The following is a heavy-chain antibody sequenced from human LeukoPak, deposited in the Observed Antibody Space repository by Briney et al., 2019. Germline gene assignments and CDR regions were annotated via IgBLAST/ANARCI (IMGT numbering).Heavy chain of an antibody. Sequence: GGSLRLSCAASGFTFSSYGMHWVRKAPGKGLEWVAVIWYDGSNKYYADSVKGRFTISRDNSKNTLYLQMNSLRAEDTAVYYCARDSDIVVVPAAHYYFDYWGQGTLVTVSS. CDR3: ARDSDIVVVPAAHYYFDY. V-gene: IGHV3-33*01. CDR1: GFTFSSYG. J-gene: IGHJ4*02. CDR2: IWYDGSNK. D-gene: IGHD2-2*01.